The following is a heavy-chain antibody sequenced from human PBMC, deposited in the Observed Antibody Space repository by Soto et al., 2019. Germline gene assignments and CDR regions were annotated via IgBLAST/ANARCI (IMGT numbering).Heavy chain of an antibody. CDR3: TRVVLVAGYFYYGMDV. J-gene: IGHJ6*02. D-gene: IGHD6-19*01. CDR1: GFTFGDYA. CDR2: IRTKPYGGTT. V-gene: IGHV3-49*05. Sequence: EVQLVESGGGLVKPGRSLRLSCTASGFTFGDYAMSWFRQAPGKGLEWVGFIRTKPYGGTTEYAASVKGRFTISRDDSNRIAYLQMNSLQTEDTAVYYCTRVVLVAGYFYYGMDVWGQGTTVTVSS.